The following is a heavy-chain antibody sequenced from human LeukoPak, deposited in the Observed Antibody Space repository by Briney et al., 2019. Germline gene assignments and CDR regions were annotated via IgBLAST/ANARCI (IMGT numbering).Heavy chain of an antibody. CDR2: ISSSGSTI. V-gene: IGHV3-48*03. Sequence: GGSLRLSCAASGFTFSSYEMNWVRQAPGKGREWVSYISSSGSTIYYADSVKGRFTISRDNAKNSLYLQMNSLRAEDTAVYYCARYCSSTSCYVEGYYYYYYMDVWGKGTTVTVSS. J-gene: IGHJ6*03. D-gene: IGHD2-2*01. CDR1: GFTFSSYE. CDR3: ARYCSSTSCYVEGYYYYYYMDV.